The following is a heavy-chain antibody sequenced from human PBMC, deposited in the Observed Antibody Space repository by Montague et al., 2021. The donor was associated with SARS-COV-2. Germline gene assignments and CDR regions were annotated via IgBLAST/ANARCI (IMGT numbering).Heavy chain of an antibody. V-gene: IGHV4-39*01. Sequence: SETLSLTCTVSGGSTSSEDYWWDWIRQPPGKGLEWIGNNHHTENTYYNPSLKNRVTISADTSKKQFSLSLNSVTAADTAIYYCARHRRGISGFDSWGLGTLVTVSS. CDR1: GGSTSSEDYW. CDR2: NHHTENT. CDR3: ARHRRGISGFDS. J-gene: IGHJ4*02. D-gene: IGHD3-3*01.